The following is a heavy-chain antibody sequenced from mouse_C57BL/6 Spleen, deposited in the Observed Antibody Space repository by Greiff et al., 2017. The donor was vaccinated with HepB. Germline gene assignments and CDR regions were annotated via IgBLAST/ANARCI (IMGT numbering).Heavy chain of an antibody. V-gene: IGHV1-4*01. J-gene: IGHJ4*01. CDR1: GYTFTSYT. Sequence: VQLQQSGAGLARPGASVKMSCKASGYTFTSYTMHWVKQRPGQGLEWIGYINPSSGYTKYNQKFKDKATLTADKSSSTAYMQLSSMTSEDSAVYDCARRDLDAMDYWGQGTSVTVSS. CDR3: ARRDLDAMDY. CDR2: INPSSGYT.